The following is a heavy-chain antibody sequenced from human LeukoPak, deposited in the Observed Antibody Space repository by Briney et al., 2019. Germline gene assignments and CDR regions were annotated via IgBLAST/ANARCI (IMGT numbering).Heavy chain of an antibody. J-gene: IGHJ4*02. CDR1: GGSISSGGYS. V-gene: IGHV4-30-2*01. CDR3: ARVERQWLRIDY. Sequence: SQTLSLTCAVSGGSISSGGYSWSWIRQPPGKGLEWIGYIYHSGSTYYNPSLKSRVTILVDTSKNQFSLKLSSVTAADTAVYYCARVERQWLRIDYWGQGTLVTVSS. D-gene: IGHD6-19*01. CDR2: IYHSGST.